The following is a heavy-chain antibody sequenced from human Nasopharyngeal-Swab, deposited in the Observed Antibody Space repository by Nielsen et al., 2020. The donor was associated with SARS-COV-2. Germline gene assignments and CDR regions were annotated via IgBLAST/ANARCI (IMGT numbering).Heavy chain of an antibody. CDR1: GFTFSSYW. CDR2: IKQDGSEK. D-gene: IGHD1-26*01. Sequence: GGSLRLSCAASGFTFSSYWMSWVRQAPGKGLEWVVNIKQDGSEKYYVDSVKGRFTISRDNAKNSLYLQMNSLRAEDTAVYYCARVFGWELLRDGFDYWGQGTLVTVSS. J-gene: IGHJ4*02. CDR3: ARVFGWELLRDGFDY. V-gene: IGHV3-7*01.